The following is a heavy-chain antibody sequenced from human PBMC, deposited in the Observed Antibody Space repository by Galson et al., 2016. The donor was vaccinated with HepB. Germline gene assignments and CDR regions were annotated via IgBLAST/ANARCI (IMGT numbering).Heavy chain of an antibody. CDR3: ARGAYNSPFDY. V-gene: IGHV4-30-4*08. Sequence: LSLTCTVSGGYMNSGSYHWTWIRQSPGQGPEWIGYIHYRGAAYYNPSLRTRVVISVDTSKNQFSLKLNSVTAADTAVYFCARGAYNSPFDYWGQGSLLSVPS. CDR1: GGYMNSGSYH. CDR2: IHYRGAA. D-gene: IGHD6-13*01. J-gene: IGHJ4*02.